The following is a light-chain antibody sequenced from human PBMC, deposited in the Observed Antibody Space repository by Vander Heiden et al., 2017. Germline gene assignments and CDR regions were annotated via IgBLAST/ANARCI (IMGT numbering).Light chain of an antibody. CDR3: QSFDSSLTGVV. Sequence: QSVLTQPPSVSGAPGLRVTISCTGSSSNIGASYDVQWYQQLPGTAPKLLIYGNTNRPSGVPDRFSASKSGTAASLAITGLQAEDESDYYCQSFDSSLTGVVFGGGTKLTVL. V-gene: IGLV1-40*01. CDR1: SSNIGASYD. J-gene: IGLJ2*01. CDR2: GNT.